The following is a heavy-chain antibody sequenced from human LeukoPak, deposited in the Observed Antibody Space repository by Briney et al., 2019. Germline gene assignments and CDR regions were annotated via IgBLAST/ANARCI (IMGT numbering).Heavy chain of an antibody. CDR2: IKQDGSEK. D-gene: IGHD6-13*01. Sequence: GGSLRLSCAASGFTFSSYWMSWVRQAPGKGLEWVANIKQDGSEKYYVATVKGRFTISRDNAKNSLYLQMNSLRAEDTAVYYCAREVVAAPFDYWGQGTLVTVSS. CDR3: AREVVAAPFDY. CDR1: GFTFSSYW. J-gene: IGHJ4*02. V-gene: IGHV3-7*01.